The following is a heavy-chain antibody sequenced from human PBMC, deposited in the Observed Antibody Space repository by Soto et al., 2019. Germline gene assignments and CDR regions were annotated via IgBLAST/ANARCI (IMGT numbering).Heavy chain of an antibody. CDR2: ISGSGGST. D-gene: IGHD2-15*01. J-gene: IGHJ3*02. CDR1: GFTFSSYA. Sequence: GGSLRLSCAASGFTFSSYAMSWVRQAPGKGLEWVSAISGSGGSTYYADSVKGRFTISRDNSKNTLYLQMNSLRAEDTAVYYYAKDITCSGGSCYEVAFDIWGQGTMVTVSS. CDR3: AKDITCSGGSCYEVAFDI. V-gene: IGHV3-23*01.